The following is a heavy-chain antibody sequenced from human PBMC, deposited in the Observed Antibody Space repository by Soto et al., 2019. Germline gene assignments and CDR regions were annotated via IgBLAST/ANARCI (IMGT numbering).Heavy chain of an antibody. CDR1: GFTFSSYA. CDR3: AIYRSSLGVADP. Sequence: LRLSFAASGFTFSSYAMSWVRQAPGKGLEWVSAISGSGGSTYYADSVKGRFTISRDNSKNTLYLQMNSLRAEDTAVYYCAIYRSSLGVADPWGQGTLVTSPQ. J-gene: IGHJ5*02. V-gene: IGHV3-23*01. D-gene: IGHD6-13*01. CDR2: ISGSGGST.